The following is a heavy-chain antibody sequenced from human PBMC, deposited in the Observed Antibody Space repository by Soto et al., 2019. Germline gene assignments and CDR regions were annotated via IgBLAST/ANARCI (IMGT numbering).Heavy chain of an antibody. CDR2: VSANNGNT. Sequence: QVQLVQSGAEVKKPGASVKVSCKASGYTFTSYGISCLRQAPGQGLEWMGWVSANNGNTKYAQKLQGRVTMTTDTFTSSADLEVGSLRSYDTVGYYCARDLAIGLVANWGHGTLVTVSS. J-gene: IGHJ4*01. D-gene: IGHD6-19*01. CDR3: ARDLAIGLVAN. CDR1: GYTFTSYG. V-gene: IGHV1-18*01.